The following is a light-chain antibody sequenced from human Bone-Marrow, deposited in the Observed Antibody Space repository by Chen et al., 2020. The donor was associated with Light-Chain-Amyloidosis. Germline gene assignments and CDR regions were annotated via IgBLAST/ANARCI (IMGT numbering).Light chain of an antibody. CDR3: QVWDRSSARPV. CDR1: NIGSTS. Sequence: SHVLTQPSSVSVAPGQTATIACGGNNIGSTSVHWYQQTPGQAPLLVVYDDSDRPSGIPERLSGSNSGNTATLTISRVEAGDEADYYCQVWDRSSARPVFGGGTKLTVL. J-gene: IGLJ3*02. V-gene: IGLV3-21*02. CDR2: DDS.